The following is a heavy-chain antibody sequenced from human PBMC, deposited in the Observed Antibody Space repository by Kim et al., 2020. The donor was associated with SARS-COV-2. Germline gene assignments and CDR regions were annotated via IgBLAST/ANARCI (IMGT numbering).Heavy chain of an antibody. J-gene: IGHJ4*02. V-gene: IGHV3-73*01. CDR2: IKSKAKNEAT. Sequence: GGSLSLSCATSGLTFSASRMTWVRQAPGKGLEWVGRIKSKAKNEATEYAAPVKGRFTISRDDSKNTAYLQMNSLKTEDTALYYCTRREGAGTGDYWGQGTLVTVSS. CDR1: GLTFSASR. D-gene: IGHD6-19*01. CDR3: TRREGAGTGDY.